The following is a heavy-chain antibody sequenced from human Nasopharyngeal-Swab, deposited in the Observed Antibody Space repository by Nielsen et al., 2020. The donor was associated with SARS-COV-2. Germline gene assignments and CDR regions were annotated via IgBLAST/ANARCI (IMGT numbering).Heavy chain of an antibody. CDR2: INPSAGST. J-gene: IGHJ5*02. D-gene: IGHD2-2*01. V-gene: IGHV1-46*01. CDR3: AREDIGVVPVAMGYNWFDP. Sequence: ASVKASCKASGYTFTSYYIHWVRQAPGQGLEWMGIINPSAGSTSYAQKFQGRVTMTRDTSTSTVSMELSSLRSEDTAVYYCAREDIGVVPVAMGYNWFDPWGQGTLVTVSS. CDR1: GYTFTSYY.